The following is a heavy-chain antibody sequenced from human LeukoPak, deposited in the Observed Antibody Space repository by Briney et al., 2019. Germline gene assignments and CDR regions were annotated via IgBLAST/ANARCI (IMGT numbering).Heavy chain of an antibody. CDR1: GFTFSSYG. Sequence: PGRSLRLSCAASGFTFSSYGMHWVRQAPGKGLEWVAVISYDGSNKYYADSVKGRFTISRDNSKNTLYLQMNSLRAEDTAVYYCAKDTNYDILDYWGQGTLVTVSS. CDR2: ISYDGSNK. V-gene: IGHV3-30*18. D-gene: IGHD3-9*01. J-gene: IGHJ4*02. CDR3: AKDTNYDILDY.